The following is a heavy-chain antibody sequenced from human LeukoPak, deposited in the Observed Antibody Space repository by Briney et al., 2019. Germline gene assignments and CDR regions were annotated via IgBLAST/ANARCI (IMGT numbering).Heavy chain of an antibody. Sequence: ASVKVSCKASGYTFNSYAMHWVRQAPGQRLEWMGWINAGNGNTKYSQKFQGRVTITRDTSASTAYMELSSLRSEDTAVYYCARADIVVVPAPGDYWGQGTLVTVSS. J-gene: IGHJ4*02. V-gene: IGHV1-3*01. CDR1: GYTFNSYA. CDR3: ARADIVVVPAPGDY. CDR2: INAGNGNT. D-gene: IGHD2-2*01.